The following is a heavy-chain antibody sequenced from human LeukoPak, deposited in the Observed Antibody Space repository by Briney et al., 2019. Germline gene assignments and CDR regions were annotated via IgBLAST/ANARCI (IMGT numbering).Heavy chain of an antibody. D-gene: IGHD3-22*01. CDR3: ARVGYYESSGYYEY. CDR1: GYTLTDYY. CDR2: INPNSGGT. J-gene: IGHJ4*02. Sequence: ATVKVSCKASGYTLTDYYMHWVRQAPGQGLEWMGRINPNSGGTNYAQKFQGRVTMTRDTSISTVYMELSRLRSDDTAVYYCARVGYYESSGYYEYWGQGTLVTVSS. V-gene: IGHV1-2*06.